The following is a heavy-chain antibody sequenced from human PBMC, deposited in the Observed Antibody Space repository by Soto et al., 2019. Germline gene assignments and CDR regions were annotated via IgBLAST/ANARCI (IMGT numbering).Heavy chain of an antibody. J-gene: IGHJ4*02. CDR3: ARPPGIAAAGLGY. CDR2: ISSSGSTI. D-gene: IGHD6-13*01. CDR1: GFTFSDYY. Sequence: GGSLRLSCAASGFTFSDYYMSWIRQAPGKGLEWVSYISSSGSTIYYADTVKGRFTISRDNAKKSMYQQMKSLRAEDTAVYYCARPPGIAAAGLGYWGQGTLVTVSS. V-gene: IGHV3-11*01.